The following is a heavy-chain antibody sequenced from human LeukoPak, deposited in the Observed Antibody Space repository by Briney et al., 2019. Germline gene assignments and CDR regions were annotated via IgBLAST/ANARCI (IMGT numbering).Heavy chain of an antibody. V-gene: IGHV3-23*01. CDR1: GFTFTTYA. J-gene: IGHJ4*02. CDR2: ISGTGVTT. D-gene: IGHD2-15*01. Sequence: PGGSLRLSCAASGFTFTTYAMSWVRQAPGKGLEWVSDISGTGVTTFYADSVKGRFTISRDNSKNTLFLQMNSLRAEDSAVYYCAREDRWMGGFDYWGQGTLVTVSS. CDR3: AREDRWMGGFDY.